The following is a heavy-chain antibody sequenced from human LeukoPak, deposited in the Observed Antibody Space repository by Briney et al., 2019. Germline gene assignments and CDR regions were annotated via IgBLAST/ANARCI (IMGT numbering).Heavy chain of an antibody. V-gene: IGHV1-69*05. Sequence: GSSVKVSCKASGGTFSSYAISWVGQAPGQGLEWMGGIIPIFGTANYAQKFQGRVTITTDESTSTAYMELSSLRSEDTAVYYCAREPAPGNGYYDSSDWGQGTLVTVSS. CDR2: IIPIFGTA. J-gene: IGHJ4*02. CDR1: GGTFSSYA. CDR3: AREPAPGNGYYDSSD. D-gene: IGHD3-22*01.